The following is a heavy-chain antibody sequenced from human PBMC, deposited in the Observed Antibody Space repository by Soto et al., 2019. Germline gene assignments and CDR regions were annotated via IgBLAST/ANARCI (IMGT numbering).Heavy chain of an antibody. CDR2: IYPGDSDT. Sequence: PGESLKISCKGSGYSFTTYWIGWVRQMPGKGLEWMGIIYPGDSDTRYSPSFQGQVTISADKSITTAYLQWSSLKASDTAMYYCARQEMITRHQYGMAVSSQGTTVTGSS. D-gene: IGHD3-16*01. CDR1: GYSFTTYW. J-gene: IGHJ6*02. V-gene: IGHV5-51*01. CDR3: ARQEMITRHQYGMAV.